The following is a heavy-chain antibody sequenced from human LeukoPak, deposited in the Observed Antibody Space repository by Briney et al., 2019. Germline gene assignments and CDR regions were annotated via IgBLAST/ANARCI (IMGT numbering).Heavy chain of an antibody. Sequence: SETLSLTCTVSGGSIISTTYYWGWIRQPPGKGLEWIGTISYTGNTYYNPSLKSRVTISVDTSKNQFSLKLTSVTAADTTVYYCARQDSTGYYDYYFDYWGQGTLVTVSS. CDR3: ARQDSTGYYDYYFDY. J-gene: IGHJ4*02. D-gene: IGHD3-22*01. CDR2: ISYTGNT. V-gene: IGHV4-39*01. CDR1: GGSIISTTYY.